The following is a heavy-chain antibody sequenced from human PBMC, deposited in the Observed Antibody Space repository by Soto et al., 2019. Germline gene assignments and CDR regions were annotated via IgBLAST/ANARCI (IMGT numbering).Heavy chain of an antibody. J-gene: IGHJ6*02. D-gene: IGHD3-3*01. CDR3: AKDLEVTIFGVVISSPWMDV. CDR1: GFTFSSYA. V-gene: IGHV3-23*01. CDR2: ISGSGGST. Sequence: GGSLRLSCAASGFTFSSYAMSWVRQAPGKGLEWVSAISGSGGSTYYADSVKGRFTISRDNSKNTLYLQMNSLRAEDTAVYYCAKDLEVTIFGVVISSPWMDVWGQGTTVTGSS.